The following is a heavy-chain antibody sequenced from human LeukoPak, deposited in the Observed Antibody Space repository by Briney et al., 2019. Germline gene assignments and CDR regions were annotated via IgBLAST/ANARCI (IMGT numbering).Heavy chain of an antibody. V-gene: IGHV3-30*18. CDR2: VSRDGRNQ. CDR1: GFSFNNYG. D-gene: IGHD5-12*01. CDR3: AKERHSNGYGSYLDS. J-gene: IGHJ4*02. Sequence: GRSLRLSCAASGFSFNNYGMFWVRQAPGAGLEWVAFVSRDGRNQHLPDSVKDRFTISSDNSQNKIYLQTNALRTEHTPIYYCAKERHSNGYGSYLDSWGQGPLVTVSS.